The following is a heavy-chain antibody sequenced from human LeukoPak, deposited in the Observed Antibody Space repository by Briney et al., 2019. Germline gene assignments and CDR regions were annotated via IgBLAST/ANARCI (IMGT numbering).Heavy chain of an antibody. V-gene: IGHV3-48*01. CDR2: ISSSSSTI. CDR3: ARDGEHDYRPREQSDAFDI. Sequence: GGSLRLSCAASGFTFSSYSMNWVRQAPGKGLEWDSYISSSSSTIYYADSVKGRFTISRDNAKSSLYLQMNSLRAEDTAVYYCARDGEHDYRPREQSDAFDIWGQGTMVTVSS. J-gene: IGHJ3*02. D-gene: IGHD4-11*01. CDR1: GFTFSSYS.